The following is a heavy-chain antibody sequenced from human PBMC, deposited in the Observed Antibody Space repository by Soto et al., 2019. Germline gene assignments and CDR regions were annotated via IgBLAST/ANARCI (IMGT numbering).Heavy chain of an antibody. CDR2: IIPILGIA. V-gene: IGHV1-69*02. J-gene: IGHJ4*02. CDR1: GGTFSSYT. Sequence: SVKVSCKASGGTFSSYTISWVRQAPGQGLEWMGRIIPILGIANYAQKFQGRVTITADKSTSTAYMELSSLRSEDTAVYYCASEVIGLDNDILTGYRPFDYWGQGTLVTVSS. D-gene: IGHD3-9*01. CDR3: ASEVIGLDNDILTGYRPFDY.